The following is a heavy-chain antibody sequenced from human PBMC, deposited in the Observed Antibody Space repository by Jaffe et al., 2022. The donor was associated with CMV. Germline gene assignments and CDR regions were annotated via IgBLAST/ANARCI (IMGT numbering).Heavy chain of an antibody. V-gene: IGHV4-31*03. Sequence: QVQLQESGPGLVKPSQTLSLTCTVSGGSISSGGYYWSWIRQHPGKGLEWIGYIYYSGSTYYNPSLKSRVTISVDTSKNQFSLKLSSVTAADTAVYYCARESNYYGSGIYVWGWFDPWGQGTLVTVSS. D-gene: IGHD3-10*01. J-gene: IGHJ5*02. CDR2: IYYSGST. CDR3: ARESNYYGSGIYVWGWFDP. CDR1: GGSISSGGYY.